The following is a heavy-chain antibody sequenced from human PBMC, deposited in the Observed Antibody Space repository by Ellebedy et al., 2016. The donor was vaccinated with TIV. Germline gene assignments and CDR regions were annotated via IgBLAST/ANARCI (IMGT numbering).Heavy chain of an antibody. CDR2: ISGSGGST. J-gene: IGHJ6*02. Sequence: GESLKISCAASGFTFSSYAMSWVRQAPGKGLEWVSAISGSGGSTYYADSVKGRFTISRDNSKNTLYLQMNSLRAEDTAVYYCAKGRTIYYYYGMDVWGQGTTVTVSS. CDR3: AKGRTIYYYYGMDV. V-gene: IGHV3-23*01. D-gene: IGHD1-1*01. CDR1: GFTFSSYA.